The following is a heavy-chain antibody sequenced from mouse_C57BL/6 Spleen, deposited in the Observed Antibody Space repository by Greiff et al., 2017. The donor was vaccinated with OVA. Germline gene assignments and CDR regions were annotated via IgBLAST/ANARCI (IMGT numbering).Heavy chain of an antibody. CDR3: ARSLYYGSSYGAYYARDY. CDR1: GYTFTDYY. D-gene: IGHD1-1*01. CDR2: IGPGSGST. Sequence: VQLQQSGAELVKPGASVKISCKASGYTFTDYYINWVKQRPGQGLEWIGKIGPGSGSTYYNEKFKGKATLTADKSSSTAYMQLSSLTSEDSAVYFCARSLYYGSSYGAYYARDYWGQGTSVTVSS. J-gene: IGHJ4*01. V-gene: IGHV1-77*01.